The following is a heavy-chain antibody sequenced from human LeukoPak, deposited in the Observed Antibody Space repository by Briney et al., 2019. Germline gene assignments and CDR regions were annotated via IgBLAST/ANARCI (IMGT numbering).Heavy chain of an antibody. CDR3: ARDRAAAGYYYYYYGMDV. J-gene: IGHJ6*02. Sequence: GGSLRLSCAASGFTFSTYNMNWVRQAPGKGLEWVSSISTSGSSTFYADSMKGRFTISRDNAKNSLYLQMNSPRAEDTAVYYCARDRAAAGYYYYYYGMDVWGQGTTVTVSS. D-gene: IGHD6-13*01. V-gene: IGHV3-21*01. CDR2: ISTSGSST. CDR1: GFTFSTYN.